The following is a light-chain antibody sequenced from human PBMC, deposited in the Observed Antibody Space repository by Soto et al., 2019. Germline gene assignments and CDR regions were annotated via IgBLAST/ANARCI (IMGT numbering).Light chain of an antibody. Sequence: DIQMTQSPSSLSASVGDRVTITCQASHDISNCLNWYQQKPGKAPKLLIYDSFNVDTGVPSRFSGRGSGTDFTFTISSLQPEDIATYFCQQYENLPLTFGPGTKVYVK. V-gene: IGKV1-33*01. CDR3: QQYENLPLT. J-gene: IGKJ3*01. CDR2: DSF. CDR1: HDISNC.